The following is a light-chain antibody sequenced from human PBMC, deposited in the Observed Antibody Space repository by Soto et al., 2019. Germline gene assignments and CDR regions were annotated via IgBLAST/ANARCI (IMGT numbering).Light chain of an antibody. CDR1: QSISSH. V-gene: IGKV1-39*01. CDR2: TAY. CDR3: PHSYSYPRR. Sequence: IRMTQSQSSLSASVGDTVTITCRASQSISSHVNRYQQKPGKAPNLLIDTAYNFQSGVPSRFSGRGAGTDFTLTISSLKPEDFATYYCPHSYSYPRRFGQGKRLDIK. J-gene: IGKJ5*01.